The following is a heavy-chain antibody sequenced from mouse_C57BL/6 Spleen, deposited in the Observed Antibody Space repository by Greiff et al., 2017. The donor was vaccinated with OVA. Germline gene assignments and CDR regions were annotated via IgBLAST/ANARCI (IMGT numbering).Heavy chain of an antibody. CDR2: INPNSGTT. CDR3: ARSWAGTFGDY. D-gene: IGHD4-1*01. J-gene: IGHJ2*01. CDR1: GYSFTDYN. V-gene: IGHV1-39*01. Sequence: EVQLQESGPELVKPGASVKISCKASGYSFTDYNMNWVKQSNGKSLEWIGVINPNSGTTSYNPKFKGTATWTVDQSASTAYMQLHSLTAEDSAVYYCARSWAGTFGDYWGQGTTLTVSS.